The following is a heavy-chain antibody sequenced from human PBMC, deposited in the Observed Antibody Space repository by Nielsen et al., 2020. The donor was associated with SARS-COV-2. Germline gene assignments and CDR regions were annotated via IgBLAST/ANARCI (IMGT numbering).Heavy chain of an antibody. D-gene: IGHD3-22*01. J-gene: IGHJ6*02. CDR2: ISSSGSTI. CDR1: GFTFSSYA. CDR3: ARDLSYYYDSSASNGMDV. Sequence: GESLKISCAASGFTFSSYAMSWVRQAPGKGLEWVSYISSSGSTIYYADSVKGRFTISRDNAKNSLYLQMNSLRAEDTAVYYCARDLSYYYDSSASNGMDVWGQGTTVTVSS. V-gene: IGHV3-48*03.